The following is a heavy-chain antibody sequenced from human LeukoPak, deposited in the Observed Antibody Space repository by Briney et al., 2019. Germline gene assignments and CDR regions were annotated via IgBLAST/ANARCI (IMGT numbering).Heavy chain of an antibody. CDR1: GFTFSSYG. J-gene: IGHJ3*02. CDR2: ISSSSSYI. CDR3: ISRDAFDI. V-gene: IGHV3-21*01. Sequence: PGGSLRLSCAASGFTFSSYGMHWVRQAPGKGLEWVSSISSSSSYIYYADSVKGRFTISRDNAKNSLYLQMNSLRAEDTAVYYCISRDAFDIWGQGTMVTVSS.